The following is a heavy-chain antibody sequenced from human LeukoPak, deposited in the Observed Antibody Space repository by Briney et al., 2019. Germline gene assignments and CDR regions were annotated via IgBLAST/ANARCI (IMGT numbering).Heavy chain of an antibody. V-gene: IGHV4-31*03. Sequence: SQTLSLTCTVSGGSISSADYYWSWIRQHPGKGLEWVGSFFYGGSTYYTPSLKSRLAISVDTSKSQFSLKLRSVTAADTAVYYCARDVAPGLGGNWFDRWGQGTLVTVSS. CDR3: ARDVAPGLGGNWFDR. J-gene: IGHJ5*02. D-gene: IGHD4-23*01. CDR1: GGSISSADYY. CDR2: FFYGGST.